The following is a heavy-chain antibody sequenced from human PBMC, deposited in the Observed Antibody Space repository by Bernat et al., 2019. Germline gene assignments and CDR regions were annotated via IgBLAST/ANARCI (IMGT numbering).Heavy chain of an antibody. Sequence: QVQLVQSGAEVKKPGASVKVSCKTSGYTFTSYDINWVRQATGQGLEWMGWMNPDNGNTGSAQKFQGRVTMTRNTSISTAYMELSGLRSEDAAVYYCARSGTIFGVVSNGGKYDYWGQGTLVTVSS. D-gene: IGHD3-3*01. CDR1: GYTFTSYD. CDR2: MNPDNGNT. CDR3: ARSGTIFGVVSNGGKYDY. V-gene: IGHV1-8*01. J-gene: IGHJ4*02.